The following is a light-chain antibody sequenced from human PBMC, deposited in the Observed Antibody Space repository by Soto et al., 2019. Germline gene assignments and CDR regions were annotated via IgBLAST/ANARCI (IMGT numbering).Light chain of an antibody. J-gene: IGKJ4*01. Sequence: DIHLTQSPSSLSASVGDRLTMTCRASQGIGSSLAWYQQKPGKAPKLLIYAASTLQSGVPSRFSGGGSGTEFTLTISGLQPEDLATYYCQQANSFPLTFGGGTKVEI. CDR2: AAS. CDR3: QQANSFPLT. CDR1: QGIGSS. V-gene: IGKV1-9*01.